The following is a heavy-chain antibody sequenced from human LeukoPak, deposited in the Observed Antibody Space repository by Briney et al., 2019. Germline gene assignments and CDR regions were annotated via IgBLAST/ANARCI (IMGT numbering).Heavy chain of an antibody. CDR1: GFTFSSYS. CDR3: ASCSGGSCYSGRIDY. CDR2: ISSSSSYI. D-gene: IGHD2-15*01. J-gene: IGHJ4*02. V-gene: IGHV3-21*01. Sequence: GGSLRLSCAASGFTFSSYSMNWVRQAPGKGLEWDSSISSSSSYIYYADSVKVRFTISRDNAKNSLYLQMNSLRAEDTAVYYCASCSGGSCYSGRIDYWGQGTLVTVSS.